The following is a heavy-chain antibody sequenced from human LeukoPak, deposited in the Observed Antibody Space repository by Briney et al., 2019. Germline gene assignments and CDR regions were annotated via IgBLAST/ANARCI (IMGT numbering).Heavy chain of an antibody. J-gene: IGHJ4*02. CDR2: INAGNGNT. V-gene: IGHV1-3*01. CDR3: ARGVSPYDFWSGYYLDY. CDR1: GYIFTSYV. D-gene: IGHD3-3*01. Sequence: ASVKVSCKASGYIFTSYVMHWVRQAPGQRLEWMGWINAGNGNTKYSQKFQERVTITRDMSTSTAYMELSSLRSEDTAVYYCARGVSPYDFWSGYYLDYWGQGTLVTVSS.